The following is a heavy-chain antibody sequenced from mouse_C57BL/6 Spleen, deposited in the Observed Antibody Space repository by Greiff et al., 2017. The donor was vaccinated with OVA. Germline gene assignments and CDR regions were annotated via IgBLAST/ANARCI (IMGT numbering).Heavy chain of an antibody. J-gene: IGHJ3*01. Sequence: EVKVVESGGGLVKPGGSLKLSCAASGFTFSDYGMHWVRQAPEKGLEWVAYISSGSSTIYYADTVKGRFTISRDNAKNTLFLQMTSLRSEDTAMYYCASSYRFAYWGQGTLVTVSA. CDR3: ASSYRFAY. CDR1: GFTFSDYG. D-gene: IGHD1-1*01. V-gene: IGHV5-17*01. CDR2: ISSGSSTI.